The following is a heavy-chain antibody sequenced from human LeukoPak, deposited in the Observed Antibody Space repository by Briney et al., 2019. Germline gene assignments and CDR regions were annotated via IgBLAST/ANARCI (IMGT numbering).Heavy chain of an antibody. D-gene: IGHD6-13*01. J-gene: IGHJ5*02. CDR3: AKVGRIAAAGTSLSNWFDP. CDR1: GFTFSSYW. V-gene: IGHV3-30*18. CDR2: ISYDGSNK. Sequence: GGSLRLSCAASGFTFSSYWMGWVRQAPGKGLEWVAVISYDGSNKYYADSVKGRFTISRDNSKNTLYLQMNSLRAEDTAVYYCAKVGRIAAAGTSLSNWFDPWGQGTLVTVSS.